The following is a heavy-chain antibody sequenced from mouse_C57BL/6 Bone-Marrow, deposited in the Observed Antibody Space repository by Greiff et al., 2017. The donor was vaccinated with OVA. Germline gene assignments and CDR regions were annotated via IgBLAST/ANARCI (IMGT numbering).Heavy chain of an antibody. J-gene: IGHJ2*01. Sequence: VQLQQSGAELAKPGASVKLSCKASGYTFTSYWMHWVKQRPGQGLEWIGYINPSSGYTKYNQKFKDKATLTADKSSSTSYMQLSSLTYEDSAVYYCADLLWLRRGPYYFDYWGQGTTLTVSS. CDR2: INPSSGYT. D-gene: IGHD2-2*01. CDR1: GYTFTSYW. CDR3: ADLLWLRRGPYYFDY. V-gene: IGHV1-7*01.